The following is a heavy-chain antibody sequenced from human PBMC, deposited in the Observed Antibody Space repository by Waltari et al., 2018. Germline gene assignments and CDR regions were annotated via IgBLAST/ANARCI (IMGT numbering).Heavy chain of an antibody. D-gene: IGHD6-19*01. Sequence: QVQLVQSGAEVKRPGASVTVSCKASGFTFTNFYMHWVRQAPGQGLEWMGIINPSGGHTNYAQQFQGRTTVTRDTSTSTTYMELRTLESDDTAVYYCARDQRAVPTASIYAFEIWGQGTVVTVSS. CDR1: GFTFTNFY. V-gene: IGHV1-46*01. J-gene: IGHJ3*02. CDR3: ARDQRAVPTASIYAFEI. CDR2: INPSGGHT.